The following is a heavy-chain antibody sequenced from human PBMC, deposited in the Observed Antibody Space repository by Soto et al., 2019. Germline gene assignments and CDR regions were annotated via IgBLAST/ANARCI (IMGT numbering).Heavy chain of an antibody. J-gene: IGHJ5*02. CDR1: GFTFSSYA. V-gene: IGHV3-23*01. Sequence: GGSLRLSCAASGFTFSSYAMSWVRQAPGKGLEWVSAISGSGGSTYYADSVKGRFTISRDNSKNTLYLQMNSLRAEDTAVYYCASLPVSMSIWWFDPWGQGTLVTVSS. D-gene: IGHD3-16*02. CDR2: ISGSGGST. CDR3: ASLPVSMSIWWFDP.